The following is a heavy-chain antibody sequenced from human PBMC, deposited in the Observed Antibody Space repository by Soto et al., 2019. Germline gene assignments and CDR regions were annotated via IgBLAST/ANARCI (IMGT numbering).Heavy chain of an antibody. V-gene: IGHV3-74*01. D-gene: IGHD3-9*01. CDR2: INSDGSST. CDR1: GFTFSIYW. CDR3: ARDLPYDILTGYGFSMDV. J-gene: IGHJ6*02. Sequence: GGSLRLSCAASGFTFSIYWMHWFRQAPGKGLVWVSRINSDGSSTSYADSVKGRFTISRDNAKNTLYLQMNSLRAEDTAVYYCARDLPYDILTGYGFSMDVWGQGTTVTVSS.